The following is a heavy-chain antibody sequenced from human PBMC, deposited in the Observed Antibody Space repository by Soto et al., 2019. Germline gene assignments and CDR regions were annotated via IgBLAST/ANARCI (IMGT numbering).Heavy chain of an antibody. CDR2: IISTGSST. CDR3: AKGNYGDYGGFDP. V-gene: IGHV3-23*01. J-gene: IGHJ5*02. Sequence: EVQVLESGGDFIQPGGSLRLSCAASGFSFRTFAMTWVRQAPGKGLEWVSTIISTGSSTYYADSVKGRFTISRANSKNTLYFQMNSLRAEDSAVYYCAKGNYGDYGGFDPWGQGTLVTVSS. D-gene: IGHD4-17*01. CDR1: GFSFRTFA.